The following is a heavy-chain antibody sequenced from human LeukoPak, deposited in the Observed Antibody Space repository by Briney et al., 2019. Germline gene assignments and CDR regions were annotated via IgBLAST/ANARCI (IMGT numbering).Heavy chain of an antibody. CDR3: AKSSPPPLKY. V-gene: IGHV3-23*01. CDR2: ISGNDGST. Sequence: GGSLRLSCAASGFTFSSYWMSWVRQAPGKGLEWVSAISGNDGSTYYANSAKGRFTISRDNSKNTLYLQMNSLRAEDTAVYYCAKSSPPPLKYWGQGILVTVSS. J-gene: IGHJ4*02. CDR1: GFTFSSYW.